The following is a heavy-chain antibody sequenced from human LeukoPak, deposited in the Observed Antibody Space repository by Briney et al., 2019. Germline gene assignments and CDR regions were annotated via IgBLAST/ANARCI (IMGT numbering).Heavy chain of an antibody. D-gene: IGHD6-13*01. CDR3: ARGVSSWYYGVGWFDP. J-gene: IGHJ5*02. Sequence: SETLSLTCAVYGGSFSGYYWSWIRQPPGKGLEWIGEINHSGSTNYSPSLKSRVTISVDTSKNQFSLKLSSVTAADTAVYYCARGVSSWYYGVGWFDPWGQGTLVTVSS. CDR2: INHSGST. V-gene: IGHV4-34*01. CDR1: GGSFSGYY.